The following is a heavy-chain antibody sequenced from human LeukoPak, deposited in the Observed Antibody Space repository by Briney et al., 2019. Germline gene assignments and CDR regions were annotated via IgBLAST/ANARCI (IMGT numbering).Heavy chain of an antibody. CDR2: IYHSGST. CDR3: ARGYYDILTGWTYYFDY. Sequence: SETLSLTCTVSGYSISSGYYWGWIRQPPGKGLEWIGSIYHSGSTYYNPSLKSRVTISVDTSKNQFSLKLSSVTAADTAVYYCARGYYDILTGWTYYFDYWGQGTLVTVSS. D-gene: IGHD3-9*01. J-gene: IGHJ4*02. V-gene: IGHV4-38-2*02. CDR1: GYSISSGYY.